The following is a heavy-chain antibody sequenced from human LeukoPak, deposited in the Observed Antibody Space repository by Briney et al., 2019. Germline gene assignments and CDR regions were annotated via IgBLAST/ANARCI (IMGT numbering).Heavy chain of an antibody. J-gene: IGHJ5*02. D-gene: IGHD2-21*01. Sequence: GGSLRLSCAASGFTVSSNYMSWVRQAPGKGLEWVSVIYSGGSTYYADSVKGRFTISRDNSKNTLYLQMNSLRAEDTAVYCCARDVGYCGGDCYGGWFDPWGQGTLVTVSS. CDR1: GFTVSSNY. V-gene: IGHV3-53*01. CDR2: IYSGGST. CDR3: ARDVGYCGGDCYGGWFDP.